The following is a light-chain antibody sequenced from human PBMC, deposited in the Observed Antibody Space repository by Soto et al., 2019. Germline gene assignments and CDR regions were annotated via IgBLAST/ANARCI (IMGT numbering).Light chain of an antibody. V-gene: IGLV2-8*01. Sequence: QSVLTQPPSASGSPGQSVTISCTGTSSDVGGYNYVSWYQQHPGKAPKLMIYEVTQRPSGVPNRFSGSKSGNTASLTVSGLQAEDEADYYCCSYAGSSNWVFGGGTKLTVL. J-gene: IGLJ3*02. CDR3: CSYAGSSNWV. CDR2: EVT. CDR1: SSDVGGYNY.